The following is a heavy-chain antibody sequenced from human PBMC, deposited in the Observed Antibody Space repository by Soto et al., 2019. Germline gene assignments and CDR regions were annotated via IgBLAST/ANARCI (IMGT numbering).Heavy chain of an antibody. D-gene: IGHD6-19*01. CDR1: GGTFSSYA. CDR2: IIPIFGTA. V-gene: IGHV1-69*01. J-gene: IGHJ6*02. CDR3: ARGATERHYSSGRRYYYYGMDV. Sequence: QVQLVQSGAEVKKPGSSVKVSCKASGGTFSSYAISWVRQAPGQGLEWMGGIIPIFGTANYAQKFQGRVTITADESTSTAYLELSSLRSEDTAVYYCARGATERHYSSGRRYYYYGMDVWGQGTTVTVAS.